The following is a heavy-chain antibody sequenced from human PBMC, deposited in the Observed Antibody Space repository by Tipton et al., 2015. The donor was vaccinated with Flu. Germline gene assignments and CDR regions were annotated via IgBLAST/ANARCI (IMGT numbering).Heavy chain of an antibody. V-gene: IGHV4-59*05. CDR2: IYYSGST. CDR3: ARLSYYDVDLKNFYFDY. CDR1: GGSISSYY. Sequence: TLSLTCTVSGGSISSYYWSWIRQPPGKGLEWIGSIYYSGSTYYNPSLKSRVTISLDTSKNQFSLMLRSVTAADTAVYYCARLSYYDVDLKNFYFDYWGQGTLVTVSS. D-gene: IGHD3-10*02. J-gene: IGHJ4*02.